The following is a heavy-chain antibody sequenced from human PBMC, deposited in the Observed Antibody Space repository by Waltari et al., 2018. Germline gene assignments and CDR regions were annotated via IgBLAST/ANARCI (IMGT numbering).Heavy chain of an antibody. CDR3: ASAYYDILD. V-gene: IGHV3-74*01. D-gene: IGHD3-9*01. CDR2: INSEGSTI. CDR1: GFTFSSYW. J-gene: IGHJ4*02. Sequence: EVQLEESGGGLVQPGGSLRLSCAASGFTFSSYWMHWVRQAPGKGLVWVSRINSEGSTISYADSVKGRFTISRDNAKNTLYRQMNSLSAEDTAVYYCASAYYDILDWGQGTLVTVS.